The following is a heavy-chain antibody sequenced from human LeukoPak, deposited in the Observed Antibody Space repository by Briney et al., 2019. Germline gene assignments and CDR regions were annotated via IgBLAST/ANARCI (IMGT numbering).Heavy chain of an antibody. CDR3: ARVRSGYAPRTVYFDY. CDR1: GGSISSGGYY. CDR2: IYYSGST. D-gene: IGHD5-12*01. Sequence: SETLSLTCTVSGGSISSGGYYWSWIRQHPGKGLEWIGYIYYSGSTYYNPSLKSRVTISVDTSKNQFSLKLSSVTAADTPVYSCARVRSGYAPRTVYFDYGGKGTLVTVSS. V-gene: IGHV4-31*03. J-gene: IGHJ4*02.